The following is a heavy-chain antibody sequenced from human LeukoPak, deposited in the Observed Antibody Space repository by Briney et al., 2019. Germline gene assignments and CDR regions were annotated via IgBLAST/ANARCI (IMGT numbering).Heavy chain of an antibody. CDR2: INPNSGGT. Sequence: ASVTVSCTASGYTFTGYYMHWVRQAPGQGLEWMGRINPNSGGTNYAQKFQGRVTMTRDTSISTAYMELSRLRSDDTAVYYCAKGVVPAEYYYDSSGYYLGSDYWGQGTLVTVSS. J-gene: IGHJ4*02. CDR1: GYTFTGYY. CDR3: AKGVVPAEYYYDSSGYYLGSDY. V-gene: IGHV1-2*06. D-gene: IGHD3-22*01.